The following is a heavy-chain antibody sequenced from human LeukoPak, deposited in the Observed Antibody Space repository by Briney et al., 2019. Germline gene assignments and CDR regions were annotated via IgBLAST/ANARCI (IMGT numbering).Heavy chain of an antibody. Sequence: PGGSLRLSCAASGFTFSSYAMSWVRQAPGKGLEWVSAISGSGGSTYYADSVKGRFTISRDNSKNTLYLQMNSLRAEDTAVYYCASIRGVTPYYYGMDVWGQGTTVTVSS. J-gene: IGHJ6*02. V-gene: IGHV3-23*01. CDR1: GFTFSSYA. D-gene: IGHD3-10*01. CDR3: ASIRGVTPYYYGMDV. CDR2: ISGSGGST.